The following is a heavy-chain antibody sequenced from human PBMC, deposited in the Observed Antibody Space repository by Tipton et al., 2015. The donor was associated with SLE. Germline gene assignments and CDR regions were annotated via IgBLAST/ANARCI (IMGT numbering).Heavy chain of an antibody. V-gene: IGHV4-59*01. CDR1: VYSISTYY. CDR2: IYHTGST. Sequence: TLSLTCNVSVYSISTYYWSWIRQPPKQGLEWIGWIYHTGSTDYNPSLKSRVTISVDTSKNQFSLRLSSVTAADTAVYYCARDYYGSGFDAFDIWGQGTMVTVSS. D-gene: IGHD3-10*01. J-gene: IGHJ3*02. CDR3: ARDYYGSGFDAFDI.